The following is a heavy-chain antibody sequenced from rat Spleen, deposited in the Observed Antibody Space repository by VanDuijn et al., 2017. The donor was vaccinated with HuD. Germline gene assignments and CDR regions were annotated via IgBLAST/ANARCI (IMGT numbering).Heavy chain of an antibody. V-gene: IGHV5-7*01. Sequence: EVQLVESGGGLVQPGRSLKLSCAASGFIFSDYYMAWVRQAPTKGLEWVATISYGDSSGHSSTYYRDSVKGRFTISRDNAKSSLYLQMDSLRSEDTANYYCARRRYDGTYYLYWGQGVMVTVSS. CDR1: GFIFSDYY. D-gene: IGHD1-12*02. CDR3: ARRRYDGTYYLY. J-gene: IGHJ2*01. CDR2: ISYGDSSGHSST.